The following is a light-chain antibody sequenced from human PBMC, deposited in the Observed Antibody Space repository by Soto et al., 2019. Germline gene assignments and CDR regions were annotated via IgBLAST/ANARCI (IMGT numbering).Light chain of an antibody. CDR1: QSVSSN. CDR3: QQRTRWPPLT. CDR2: GAS. V-gene: IGKV3-15*01. J-gene: IGKJ4*01. Sequence: EIVMTQSPATLSVSPGERATLSCRASQSVSSNLAWYQQKPGQAPRLLIYGASTRATGIPARFSGSGSGTEFTLTISSLQSEDSALYYCQQRTRWPPLTFGGGTKVEIK.